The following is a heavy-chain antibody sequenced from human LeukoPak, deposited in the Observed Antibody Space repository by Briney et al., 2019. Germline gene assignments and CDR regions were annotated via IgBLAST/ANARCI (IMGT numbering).Heavy chain of an antibody. CDR1: GFTFSNFA. CDR2: ISYDGSNK. Sequence: GGSLRLSCAASGFTFSNFAMHWVRQAPGKGLEWVAVISYDGSNKYYAHSVKGRFTISRDTSKNTLYLQMNSLRAEDTALYYCARNDYYDTRTIDSWGQGILVTVSS. D-gene: IGHD3-22*01. V-gene: IGHV3-30-3*01. CDR3: ARNDYYDTRTIDS. J-gene: IGHJ4*02.